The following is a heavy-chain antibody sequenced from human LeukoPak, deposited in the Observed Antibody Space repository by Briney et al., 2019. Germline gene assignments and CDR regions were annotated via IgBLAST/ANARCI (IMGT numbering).Heavy chain of an antibody. CDR1: GGSISSGGYY. CDR3: ARGWYYDYVWGTNWFDP. J-gene: IGHJ5*02. D-gene: IGHD3-16*01. V-gene: IGHV4-31*03. Sequence: SETLSLTCTVSGGSISSGGYYWSWIRQHPGKGLEWIGYIYYSGSTYYNPSLKSRVTISVDTSKNQFSLKLSSVTAADTAVYYCARGWYYDYVWGTNWFDPWGQGTLVTVSS. CDR2: IYYSGST.